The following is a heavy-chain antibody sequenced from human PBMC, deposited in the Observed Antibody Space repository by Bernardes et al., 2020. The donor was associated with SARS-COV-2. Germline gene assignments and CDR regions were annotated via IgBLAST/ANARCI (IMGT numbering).Heavy chain of an antibody. J-gene: IGHJ3*01. CDR2: VSWDGSTT. D-gene: IGHD3-3*01. CDR1: GFTFEDST. Sequence: GGSLRLSCAASGFTFEDSTMHWVRQVPGQGLEWVSLVSWDGSTTNYADSVKGRFIISRDSSRNTVHLQMDSLRKEDTALYYCATERQSLTVFGVGHDAFDFWGQGTMVTVSS. CDR3: ATERQSLTVFGVGHDAFDF. V-gene: IGHV3-43*01.